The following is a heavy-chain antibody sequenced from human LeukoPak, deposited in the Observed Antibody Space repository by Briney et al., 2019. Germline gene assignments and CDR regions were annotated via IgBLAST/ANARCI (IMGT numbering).Heavy chain of an antibody. CDR1: GGSIGSSTYY. Sequence: SETLSLTCTVSGGSIGSSTYYWGWIRQPPGKVREWIGSIYYSGSTYYNPSLKSRVTISVDTSKNQFSLKLSSVTAADTAVYYCARHPPHIVVVPAAANFDYWGQGTLVTVSS. D-gene: IGHD2-2*01. CDR3: ARHPPHIVVVPAAANFDY. V-gene: IGHV4-39*01. J-gene: IGHJ4*02. CDR2: IYYSGST.